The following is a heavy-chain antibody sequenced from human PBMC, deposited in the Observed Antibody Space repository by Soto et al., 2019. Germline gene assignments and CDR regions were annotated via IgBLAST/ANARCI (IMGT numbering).Heavy chain of an antibody. D-gene: IGHD2-15*01. CDR3: ARVSCSGGSCYLTSRYNYYVMDV. V-gene: IGHV4-34*01. CDR1: GASLRGYY. CDR2: ITHSGTT. J-gene: IGHJ6*02. Sequence: PXETLSLTFAVHGASLRGYYWSWVRQSPGKGLEWIGEITHSGTTNYSPSLKSRVTISVDTSKNHFFLSLRSVTAADTGVYYFARVSCSGGSCYLTSRYNYYVMDVWGQGNTVTVSS.